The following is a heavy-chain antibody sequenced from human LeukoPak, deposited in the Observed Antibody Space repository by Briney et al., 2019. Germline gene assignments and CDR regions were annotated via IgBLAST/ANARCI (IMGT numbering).Heavy chain of an antibody. J-gene: IGHJ4*02. D-gene: IGHD4-17*01. CDR3: ARHGGDYEGVDDY. Sequence: SETLSLTCTVSGGSISSYYWSWIRQPPGKGLEWIGYIYYSGSTNYNPSLKSRVTISVDTSKNQSSLKLSSVTAADTAVYYCARHGGDYEGVDDYWGQGTLVTVSS. CDR1: GGSISSYY. CDR2: IYYSGST. V-gene: IGHV4-59*08.